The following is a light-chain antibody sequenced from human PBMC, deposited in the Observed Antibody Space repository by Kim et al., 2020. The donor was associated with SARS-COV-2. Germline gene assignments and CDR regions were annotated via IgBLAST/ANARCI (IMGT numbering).Light chain of an antibody. CDR3: QQYNNWPRA. CDR1: QSVSSY. J-gene: IGKJ1*01. CDR2: GTS. Sequence: EIVMTQSPATLSVSPGERATLSCRASQSVSSYLAWYQQKPGQAPKLLIYGTSTRATGIPARFSGSGSGTEFTLIISSLQSEDFVVYFCQQYNNWPRAFGQGTKVDIK. V-gene: IGKV3-15*01.